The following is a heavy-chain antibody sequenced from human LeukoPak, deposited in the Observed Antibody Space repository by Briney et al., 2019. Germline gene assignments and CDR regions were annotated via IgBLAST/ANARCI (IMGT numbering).Heavy chain of an antibody. J-gene: IGHJ5*02. Sequence: SETLSLTCAVYGGSFSGYYWSWIRQPPGKGLERIGEINHSGSTNYNPSLKSRVTISVDTSKNQFSLKLSSVTAADTAVYYCARGLYYYGSGNWFDPWGQGTLVTVSS. CDR2: INHSGST. CDR3: ARGLYYYGSGNWFDP. V-gene: IGHV4-34*01. CDR1: GGSFSGYY. D-gene: IGHD3-10*01.